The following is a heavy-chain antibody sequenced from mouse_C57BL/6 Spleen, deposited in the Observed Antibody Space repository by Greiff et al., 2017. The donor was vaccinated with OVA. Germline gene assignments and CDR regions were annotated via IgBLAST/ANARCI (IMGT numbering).Heavy chain of an antibody. CDR1: GYSITSGYY. CDR3: ARGGYYGSFYYAMDY. D-gene: IGHD1-1*01. CDR2: ISYDGSN. V-gene: IGHV3-6*01. J-gene: IGHJ4*01. Sequence: EVKLQESGPGLVKPSQSLSLTCSVTGYSITSGYYWNWIRQFPGNKLEWMGYISYDGSNNYNPSLKNRISITRDTSKNQFFLKLNSVTTEDTATYYCARGGYYGSFYYAMDYWGQGTSVTVSS.